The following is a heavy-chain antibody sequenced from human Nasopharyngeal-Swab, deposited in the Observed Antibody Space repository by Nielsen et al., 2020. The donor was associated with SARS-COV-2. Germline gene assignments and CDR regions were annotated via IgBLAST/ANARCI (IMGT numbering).Heavy chain of an antibody. D-gene: IGHD6-13*01. J-gene: IGHJ5*02. CDR2: INAGNGNT. Sequence: WVRQAPGQRLEWMGWINAGNGNTKYSQKFQGRVTITRDTSASTAYMELSSLRSEDTAVYYCARSAGSSWYLRNWFDPWGQGTLVTVSS. V-gene: IGHV1-3*01. CDR3: ARSAGSSWYLRNWFDP.